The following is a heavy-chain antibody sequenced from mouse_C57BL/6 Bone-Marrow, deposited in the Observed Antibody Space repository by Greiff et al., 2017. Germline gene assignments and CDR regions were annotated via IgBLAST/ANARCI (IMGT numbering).Heavy chain of an antibody. Sequence: VQLQQSGAELVKPGASVKLSCKTSGYTFTSYWMHWVKQRPGPGLEWIGAIYPGNSDTSYNQKFKGKAKLTAVTSASTAYMELSSLTNEDSAVYYCTRSHGYGDVWGTGTTVTVSS. CDR2: IYPGNSDT. CDR1: GYTFTSYW. CDR3: TRSHGYGDV. V-gene: IGHV1-5*01. J-gene: IGHJ1*03. D-gene: IGHD2-2*01.